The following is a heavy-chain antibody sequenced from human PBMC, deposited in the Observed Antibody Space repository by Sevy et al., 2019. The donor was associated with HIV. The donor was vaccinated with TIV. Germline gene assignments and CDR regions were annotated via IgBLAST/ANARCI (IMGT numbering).Heavy chain of an antibody. CDR2: INPNSGGT. V-gene: IGHV1-2*02. Sequence: AAVKVSCKASGYTFTGYYMHWVGQAPGQGLEWMGWINPNSGGTNYAQKFQGRVTMTRDTSISTAYMELSRLRSDDTAVYYCALSLHRRLVPDYWGQGTPVTVSS. D-gene: IGHD6-6*01. J-gene: IGHJ4*02. CDR3: ALSLHRRLVPDY. CDR1: GYTFTGYY.